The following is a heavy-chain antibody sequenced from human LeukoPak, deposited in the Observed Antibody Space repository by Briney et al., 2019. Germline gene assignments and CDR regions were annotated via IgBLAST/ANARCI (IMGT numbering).Heavy chain of an antibody. CDR2: INPSGGST. D-gene: IGHD2-21*01. CDR3: ARGPGDRQLTNWFDP. Sequence: GASVKVSCKASGYTFTGYYMHWVRQAPGQGLEWMGIINPSGGSTSYAQKFQGRVTMTRDTSTSTVYMELSSLRSEDTAVYYCARGPGDRQLTNWFDPWGQGTLVTVSS. V-gene: IGHV1-46*01. CDR1: GYTFTGYY. J-gene: IGHJ5*02.